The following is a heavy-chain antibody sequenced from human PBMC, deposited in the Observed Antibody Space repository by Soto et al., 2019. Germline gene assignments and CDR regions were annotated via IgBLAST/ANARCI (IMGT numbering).Heavy chain of an antibody. J-gene: IGHJ4*02. Sequence: GESLKISCKGSGYSFAGYWITWVRQKPGKGLEWMGRIDPSDSQTYYSPSFRGHVTISVTKSITTVFLQWSSLRASDTAMYYCGRQIYDSDTGPNFQYYFDSWGQGTPVAVSS. CDR3: GRQIYDSDTGPNFQYYFDS. D-gene: IGHD3-22*01. V-gene: IGHV5-10-1*01. CDR1: GYSFAGYW. CDR2: IDPSDSQT.